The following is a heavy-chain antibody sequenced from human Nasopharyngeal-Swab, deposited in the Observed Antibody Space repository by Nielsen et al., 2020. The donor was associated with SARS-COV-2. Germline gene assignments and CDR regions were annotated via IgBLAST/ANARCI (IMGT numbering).Heavy chain of an antibody. J-gene: IGHJ4*02. Sequence: GGSLRLSCAASGFTFSSYSTNWVRQAPGKGLEWVSSISSSSSYIYYADSVKGRFTISRDNAKNSLYLQMNSLRAEDTAVYYCAREGGYSGYDRFDYWGQGTLVTVSS. CDR3: AREGGYSGYDRFDY. CDR1: GFTFSSYS. V-gene: IGHV3-21*01. D-gene: IGHD5-12*01. CDR2: ISSSSSYI.